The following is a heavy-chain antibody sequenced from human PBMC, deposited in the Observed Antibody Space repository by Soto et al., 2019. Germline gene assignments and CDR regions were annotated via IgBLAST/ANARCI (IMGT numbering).Heavy chain of an antibody. CDR2: IYWDDDK. Sequence: QITLKESGPTLVKPTQTLTLTCTFSGFSLSTSGVGVGWIRQPPGKALEWLALIYWDDDKRYSPSLKSRLTITKDTSKNQVVLTMTNMDPLDTATYYCAHSRIAADAGWFDPWGQGTLVTVSS. J-gene: IGHJ5*02. CDR1: GFSLSTSGVG. CDR3: AHSRIAADAGWFDP. D-gene: IGHD6-13*01. V-gene: IGHV2-5*02.